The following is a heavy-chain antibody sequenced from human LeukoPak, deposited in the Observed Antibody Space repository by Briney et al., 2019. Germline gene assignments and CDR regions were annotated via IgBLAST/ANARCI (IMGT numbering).Heavy chain of an antibody. CDR3: SRALPYCGGDCPSHADY. V-gene: IGHV3-21*01. CDR1: GFTFSSYS. D-gene: IGHD2-21*01. CDR2: ISSSSSYI. Sequence: GGSLRLSCAASGFTFSSYSMNWVRQAPGKGLEWVSSISSSSSYIYYADSVKGRFTISRDNAKNSLYLQMNSLRPDDTAVHYCSRALPYCGGDCPSHADYWGQGTLVTVSS. J-gene: IGHJ4*02.